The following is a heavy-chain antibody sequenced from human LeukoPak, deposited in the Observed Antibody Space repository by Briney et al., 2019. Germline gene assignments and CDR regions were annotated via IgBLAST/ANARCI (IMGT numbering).Heavy chain of an antibody. CDR3: SSQGAYSYADYFFDY. V-gene: IGHV3-9*01. CDR1: GFTFDDYA. D-gene: IGHD5-18*01. CDR2: ISWNSGSI. Sequence: GGSLRLSCAASGFTFDDYAMHWVRQAPGKGLEWVSGISWNSGSIGYADSVKGRFTISRDNAKNSLYLQMNSLKTEDTAVYYCSSQGAYSYADYFFDYWGQGTLVTVSS. J-gene: IGHJ4*02.